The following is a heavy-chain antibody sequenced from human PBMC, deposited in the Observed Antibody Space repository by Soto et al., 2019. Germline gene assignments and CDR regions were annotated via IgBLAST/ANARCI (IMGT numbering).Heavy chain of an antibody. D-gene: IGHD3-10*01. Sequence: GWSLRLDFSASGFTVSTFFMAWVREAPGKVLEWVAVIWYDGSNKYYADSVKGRFTISRDNSKNTLYLQMNSLRAEDTAVYYCARDKDRRLLWFGELSYYFDYWGQGT. V-gene: IGHV3-33*01. CDR1: GFTVSTFF. CDR2: IWYDGSNK. CDR3: ARDKDRRLLWFGELSYYFDY. J-gene: IGHJ4*02.